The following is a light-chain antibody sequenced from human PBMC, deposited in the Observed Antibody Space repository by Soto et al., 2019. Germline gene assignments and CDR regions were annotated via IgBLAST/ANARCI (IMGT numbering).Light chain of an antibody. Sequence: AIRMTQSPSSLSASTGDRVTITCRASQGIRSYLAWYQQKPGKAPKIMIYAASTLQSGVPSRFSGSGSGTDFTLTISCLQSEDFATYYCQQYYSYTRTFGQGTKVDIK. CDR3: QQYYSYTRT. J-gene: IGKJ1*01. CDR2: AAS. CDR1: QGIRSY. V-gene: IGKV1-8*01.